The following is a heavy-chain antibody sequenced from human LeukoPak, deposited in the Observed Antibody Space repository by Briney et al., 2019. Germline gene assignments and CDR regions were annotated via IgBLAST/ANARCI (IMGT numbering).Heavy chain of an antibody. Sequence: PSETLSLTCSVSGGSISTWYWSWIRQPPGKGLEWIGNIYDGGSANYNPSLKGRVTISVDTSKNHFSLNLRSVTAADTAVYYCARARGIQQLGPYWGQGTLVTVSS. CDR1: GGSISTWY. D-gene: IGHD6-13*01. V-gene: IGHV4-59*01. CDR2: IYDGGSA. CDR3: ARARGIQQLGPY. J-gene: IGHJ4*02.